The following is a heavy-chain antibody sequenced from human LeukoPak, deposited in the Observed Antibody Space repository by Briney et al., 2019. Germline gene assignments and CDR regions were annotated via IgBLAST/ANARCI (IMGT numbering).Heavy chain of an antibody. D-gene: IGHD6-19*01. CDR2: ISWNSGSI. CDR1: GFTFDDYA. J-gene: IGHJ5*02. CDR3: AKGSSSGNTNWFDP. Sequence: GGSLRLSCAASGFTFDDYAMHWVRQAPGKGLEWVSGISWNSGSIGYADSVKGRFTISRDNAKNSLYLQMNSLRAEDTALYYCAKGSSSGNTNWFDPWGQGTLVTVSS. V-gene: IGHV3-9*01.